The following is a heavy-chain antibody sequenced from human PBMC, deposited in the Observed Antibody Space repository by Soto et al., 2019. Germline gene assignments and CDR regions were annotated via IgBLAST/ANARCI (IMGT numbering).Heavy chain of an antibody. CDR1: GGSISKNY. CDR3: ARATPVTRKGYYFEY. J-gene: IGHJ4*02. Sequence: PSETLSLTCTVSGGSISKNYWTWIRQPPGKGLEYIGYIYDSVSTNCYPSFKSRVVISVDTSKNQFSLNLRSVTAADTAVYYCARATPVTRKGYYFEYWGQGALVTVSS. D-gene: IGHD4-17*01. V-gene: IGHV4-59*01. CDR2: IYDSVST.